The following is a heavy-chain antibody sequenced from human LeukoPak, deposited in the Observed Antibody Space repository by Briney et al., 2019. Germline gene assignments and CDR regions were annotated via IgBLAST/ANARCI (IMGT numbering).Heavy chain of an antibody. CDR1: GFIFSNYA. Sequence: GGSLRLSCAASGFIFSNYAMHWVRQAPGKGLEYVSAISSSGDNTYYANSVKGRFTISRDNSKNTLFLQMGSLRVEDTAVYYCAREERGLAIDYWGQGTLVTVSS. D-gene: IGHD5-12*01. J-gene: IGHJ4*02. CDR2: ISSSGDNT. V-gene: IGHV3-64*01. CDR3: AREERGLAIDY.